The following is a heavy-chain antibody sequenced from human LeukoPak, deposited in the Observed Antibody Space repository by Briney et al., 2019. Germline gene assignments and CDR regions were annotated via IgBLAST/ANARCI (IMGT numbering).Heavy chain of an antibody. CDR3: ARAYDGGYSSGLYYFDY. Sequence: GGSLRLSCAASGFTFSSYGMHWVRQAPGKGLEWVAFIRYDGSNKYYADSVKGRFTISRDNSKNTLYLQMNSLRAEDTAVYYCARAYDGGYSSGLYYFDYWGQGTLVTVSS. D-gene: IGHD6-19*01. V-gene: IGHV3-30*02. CDR2: IRYDGSNK. CDR1: GFTFSSYG. J-gene: IGHJ4*02.